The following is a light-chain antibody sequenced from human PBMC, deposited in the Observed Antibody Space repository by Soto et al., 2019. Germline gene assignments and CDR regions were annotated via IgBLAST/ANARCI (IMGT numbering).Light chain of an antibody. Sequence: IQMTQSPSSLSASVGDRVTIACQASHDITNYLNWYQQKPGKGPRLLIYGASNLETGVPSRFSGSGFATDFSLTISSLQPEDFATYYCQQYDSLPTFGGGTKVDIK. V-gene: IGKV1-33*01. CDR3: QQYDSLPT. CDR2: GAS. J-gene: IGKJ4*01. CDR1: HDITNY.